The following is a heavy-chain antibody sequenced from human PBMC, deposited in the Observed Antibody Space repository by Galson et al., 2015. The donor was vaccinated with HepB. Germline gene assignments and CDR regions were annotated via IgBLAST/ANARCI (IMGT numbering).Heavy chain of an antibody. CDR1: GYTFTSYA. D-gene: IGHD1-1*01. J-gene: IGHJ5*02. CDR2: INTNTGNP. CDR3: ARDTPMPTAGGGWFDP. V-gene: IGHV7-4-1*02. Sequence: SVKVSCKASGYTFTSYAMNWVRQAPGQGLEWMGWINTNTGNPTYAQGFTGRFVFSLDTSVSTAYLQISSLKAEDTAVYYCARDTPMPTAGGGWFDPWGQGTPVTVSS.